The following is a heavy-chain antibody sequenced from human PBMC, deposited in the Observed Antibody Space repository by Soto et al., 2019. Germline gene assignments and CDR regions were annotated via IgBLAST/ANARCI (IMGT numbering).Heavy chain of an antibody. J-gene: IGHJ4*02. CDR3: AKELGHSKPFDY. CDR2: ISASGANT. CDR1: GFSFSNYG. Sequence: LRLFCAASGFSFSNYGMGWVRLAPGKGLEWVSAISASGANTYYADSVKGRFTISRDNSKNTLFLQMNSLRAEDTAIYYCAKELGHSKPFDYWGQGTLVTVSS. V-gene: IGHV3-23*01. D-gene: IGHD4-4*01.